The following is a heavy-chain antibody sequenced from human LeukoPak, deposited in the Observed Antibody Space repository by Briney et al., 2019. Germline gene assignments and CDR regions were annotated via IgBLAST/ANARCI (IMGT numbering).Heavy chain of an antibody. CDR1: GYSISSGYY. CDR3: ARGANYGDYGLDAFDI. J-gene: IGHJ3*02. D-gene: IGHD4-17*01. V-gene: IGHV4-38-2*01. Sequence: SETLSLTCAVSGYSISSGYYWGWIRQPPGKGLEWIGYIYYSGSTTYNPSLKSRVTISIDTSKNQFSLKLTSVTAADTALYYCARGANYGDYGLDAFDIWGQGTMVTVSS. CDR2: IYYSGST.